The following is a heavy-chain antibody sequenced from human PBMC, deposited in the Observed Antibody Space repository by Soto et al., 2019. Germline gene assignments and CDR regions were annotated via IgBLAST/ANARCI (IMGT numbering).Heavy chain of an antibody. J-gene: IGHJ4*02. CDR1: GYSFTSYW. V-gene: IGHV5-51*01. CDR2: IYPGDSET. D-gene: IGHD6-19*01. CDR3: ARFQSSGWYGFDY. Sequence: PGESLKISCKGSGYSFTSYWIGWVRQMPWKGLEWMGIIYPGDSETRYSPSFQGQVAISADTSITTAYLQWSSLRASDTAMYYCARFQSSGWYGFDYWGQGIQVTVSS.